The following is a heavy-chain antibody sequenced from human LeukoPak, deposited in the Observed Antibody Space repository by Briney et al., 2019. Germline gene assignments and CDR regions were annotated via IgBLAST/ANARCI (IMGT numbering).Heavy chain of an antibody. CDR3: ARDQAARSVLRYFDWLRYFDY. V-gene: IGHV3-30*04. CDR2: ISYDGSNK. CDR1: GFTFSSYA. J-gene: IGHJ4*02. Sequence: GRSLRLSCAASGFTFSSYAMHWVRQAPGKGLEWVAVISYDGSNKYYADSVKGRFTISRDNSENTLYLQMNSLRAEDTAVYYCARDQAARSVLRYFDWLRYFDYWGQGTLVTVSS. D-gene: IGHD3-9*01.